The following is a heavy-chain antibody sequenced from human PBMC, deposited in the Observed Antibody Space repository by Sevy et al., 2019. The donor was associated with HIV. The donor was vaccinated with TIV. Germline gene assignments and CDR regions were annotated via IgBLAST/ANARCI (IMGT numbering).Heavy chain of an antibody. CDR2: ISGSGDST. Sequence: GGSLRLSCAASGFTFSNYAINWVRQAPGKGLEWVSRISGSGDSTFYADSVKGRFTISRDNSKNTVHLQMNSLRVEDXXXXXXXXXXXXXXXXXFXYYAYGMDVWGQGTTVTVSS. CDR1: GFTFSNYA. J-gene: IGHJ6*02. CDR3: XXXXXXXXXXXFXYYAYGMDV. V-gene: IGHV3-23*01.